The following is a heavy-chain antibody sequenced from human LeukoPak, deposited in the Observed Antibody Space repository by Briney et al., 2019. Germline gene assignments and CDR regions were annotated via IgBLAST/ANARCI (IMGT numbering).Heavy chain of an antibody. D-gene: IGHD4-11*01. CDR1: GFTFSSYA. CDR2: ISGSGGST. Sequence: PGGSLRLSCAASGFTFSSYAMSWVRQAPGKGLEWVSAISGSGGSTYYADSVKGRFTISRDNSKNTLYLQMNSLRAEDTAVYYCAKDLHPDYSNYPEYFQHWGQGTLVTVSS. J-gene: IGHJ1*01. CDR3: AKDLHPDYSNYPEYFQH. V-gene: IGHV3-23*01.